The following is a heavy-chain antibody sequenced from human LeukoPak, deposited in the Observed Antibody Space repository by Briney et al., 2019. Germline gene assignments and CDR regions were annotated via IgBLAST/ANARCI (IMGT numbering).Heavy chain of an antibody. Sequence: SETLSLTCTVSGGSISSYYWSWIRQPPGKGLEWIGYIYYSGSTNYNPSLKSRVTISLDTSKNQFSLKLSSVSAADTAVYYCAXDEGNLYSXTYAFNIWGQGTMVTVSS. CDR1: GGSISSYY. D-gene: IGHD4-23*01. V-gene: IGHV4-59*01. J-gene: IGHJ3*02. CDR3: AXDEGNLYSXTYAFNI. CDR2: IYYSGST.